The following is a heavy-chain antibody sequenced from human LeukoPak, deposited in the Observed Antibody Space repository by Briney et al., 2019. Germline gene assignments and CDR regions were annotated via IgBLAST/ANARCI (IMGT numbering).Heavy chain of an antibody. CDR3: ARRSGWYSGLNWFDP. V-gene: IGHV5-51*01. J-gene: IGHJ5*02. CDR2: IYPGDSDT. CDR1: GYSFTSYW. Sequence: GGSLKISCKGSGYSFTSYWIDWVRQMPGKGLEWMRIIYPGDSDTRYSPSFQGQVTISADKSISTAYLQWSSLKASETAMYYCARRSGWYSGLNWFDPWGQGTLVTVSS. D-gene: IGHD6-19*01.